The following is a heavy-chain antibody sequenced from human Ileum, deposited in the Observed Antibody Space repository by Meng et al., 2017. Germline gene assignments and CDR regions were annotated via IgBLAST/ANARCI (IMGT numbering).Heavy chain of an antibody. CDR1: GYSVAYYF. V-gene: IGHV1-2*02. CDR2: INPNSGGT. CDR3: ALITVAGRGFDY. Sequence: ASVQVSCQTSGYSVAYYFILLLRQAPGQGLEWVGSINPNSGGTNLAQKFQGRVTMTRDTSINTAYMELTSLISDDTAVYFCALITVAGRGFDYWGQGTLVTVSS. D-gene: IGHD6-19*01. J-gene: IGHJ4*02.